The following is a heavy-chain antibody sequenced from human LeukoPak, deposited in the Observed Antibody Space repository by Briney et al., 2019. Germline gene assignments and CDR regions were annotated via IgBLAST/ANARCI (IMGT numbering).Heavy chain of an antibody. CDR1: GFTFSGYA. CDR2: ISGSGGST. Sequence: GGSLRLSCAASGFTFSGYAMSWVRQAPGKGLEWVSAISGSGGSTYYADSVKGRFTISRDNSKNTLYLQMNSLRAEDTAVYYCAKGSDYGDYAGCFDYWGQGTLVTVSS. D-gene: IGHD4-17*01. J-gene: IGHJ4*02. CDR3: AKGSDYGDYAGCFDY. V-gene: IGHV3-23*01.